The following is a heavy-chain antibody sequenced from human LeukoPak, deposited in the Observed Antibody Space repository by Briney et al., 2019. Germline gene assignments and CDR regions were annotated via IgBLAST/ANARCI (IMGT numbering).Heavy chain of an antibody. J-gene: IGHJ4*02. CDR2: ISYDGSNK. V-gene: IGHV3-30-3*01. CDR3: ASPVAAAAGTSID. D-gene: IGHD6-13*01. Sequence: PGRSLRLSCAASGFTFSSYAMHWVRQAPGKGLEWVAVISYDGSNKYYADSVKGRFTISRDNSKNTLYLQMNSLRAEDTAVYYCASPVAAAAGTSIDWGQGTLVTVSS. CDR1: GFTFSSYA.